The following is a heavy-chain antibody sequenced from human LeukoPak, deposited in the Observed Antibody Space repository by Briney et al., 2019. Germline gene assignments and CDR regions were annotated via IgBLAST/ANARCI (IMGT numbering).Heavy chain of an antibody. CDR1: GGSFSGYY. J-gene: IGHJ1*01. CDR3: ARTTSTAAGTVYFQH. V-gene: IGHV4-34*01. D-gene: IGHD6-13*01. Sequence: SETLSLTCAVYGGSFSGYYWSWIRQPPGKGLEWIGEINYSGSTNYNPSLKSRVTISVDTSKNQFSLKLSSVTAADTAVYYCARTTSTAAGTVYFQHWGQGTLVTVSS. CDR2: INYSGST.